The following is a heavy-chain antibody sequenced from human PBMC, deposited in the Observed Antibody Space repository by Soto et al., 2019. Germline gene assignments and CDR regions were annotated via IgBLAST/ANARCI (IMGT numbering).Heavy chain of an antibody. V-gene: IGHV3-30*18. CDR1: GFTFSSYG. Sequence: GGSLRLSCAASGFTFSSYGMHWVRQAPGKGLEWVAVISYDGSNKYYADSVKGRFTISRDNSKNTLYLQMNSLRAEDTAVYYCAKDYRPGVDKAMVHYYYYGMDVWGQGTTVTVSS. D-gene: IGHD5-18*01. J-gene: IGHJ6*02. CDR3: AKDYRPGVDKAMVHYYYYGMDV. CDR2: ISYDGSNK.